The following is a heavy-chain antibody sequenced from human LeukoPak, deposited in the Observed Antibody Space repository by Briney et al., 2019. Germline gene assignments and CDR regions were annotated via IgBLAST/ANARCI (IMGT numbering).Heavy chain of an antibody. V-gene: IGHV4-34*01. CDR3: ARRPGHTWDMGNWFDP. Sequence: SETLSLTCAVYGGPFRGFFWSWIRQAPGKGLEWIGEISHSGSSNYNPSLKSRITISVDTSKSQFSLNLNSVTAADTAIYYCARRPGHTWDMGNWFDPWGQGTLVTVSS. CDR1: GGPFRGFF. D-gene: IGHD1-26*01. J-gene: IGHJ5*02. CDR2: ISHSGSS.